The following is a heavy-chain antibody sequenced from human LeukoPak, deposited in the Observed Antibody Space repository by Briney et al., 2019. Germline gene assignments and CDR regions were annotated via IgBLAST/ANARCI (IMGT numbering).Heavy chain of an antibody. CDR3: ARGLLRRGYDFWIGYYHGGYYYYMDV. D-gene: IGHD3-3*01. CDR1: GYTFTSYD. Sequence: ASVKVSCKASGYTFTSYDINWVRQATGQGLEWMGWMIPNIGITGYAQKLQSRVTITTNTSTSTAYMSLSRLRSENTAVYYCARGLLRRGYDFWIGYYHGGYYYYMDVWGKGTTVTVS. CDR2: MIPNIGIT. V-gene: IGHV1-8*03. J-gene: IGHJ6*03.